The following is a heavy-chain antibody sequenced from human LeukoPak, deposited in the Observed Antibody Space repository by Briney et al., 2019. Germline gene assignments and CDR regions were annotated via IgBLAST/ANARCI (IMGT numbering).Heavy chain of an antibody. D-gene: IGHD6-19*01. V-gene: IGHV4-61*02. Sequence: SETLALTCTVSGGSIRSGSYYWSWIRQPAGKGLEWIGRIYNSGNTNYNPSLKSRVTISVDTSKNQFSLKLSSVTAADTAVYYCARYEAVAGVFDYWGQGTLVTVSS. J-gene: IGHJ4*02. CDR3: ARYEAVAGVFDY. CDR2: IYNSGNT. CDR1: GGSIRSGSYY.